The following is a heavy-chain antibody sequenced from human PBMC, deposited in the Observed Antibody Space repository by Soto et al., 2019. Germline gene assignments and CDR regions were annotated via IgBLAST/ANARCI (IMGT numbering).Heavy chain of an antibody. D-gene: IGHD3-22*01. Sequence: PSGTPSPTFTVSGDSLSSSTFYWGWVRQPPGKGLEWIGSMFYSGNTYYNPSLKSRVTLSIDTSKNQFSLKLNSVTAADTAVYYCVSPEGYYDSSGYTLDYWGQGTLVTVSS. V-gene: IGHV4-39*01. CDR2: MFYSGNT. J-gene: IGHJ4*02. CDR1: GDSLSSSTFY. CDR3: VSPEGYYDSSGYTLDY.